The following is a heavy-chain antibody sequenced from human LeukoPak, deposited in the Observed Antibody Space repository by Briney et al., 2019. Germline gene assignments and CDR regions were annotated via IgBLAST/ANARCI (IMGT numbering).Heavy chain of an antibody. J-gene: IGHJ3*02. D-gene: IGHD1-26*01. CDR1: GFTFSSYW. Sequence: KRGGSLRLSCAASGFTFSSYWMSWVRHAPGKGLEWVGRIKSKTDGGTTDYAAPVKGRFTISRDDSKNTLYLQMNSLKTEDTAVYYCTTARSWEWELLLIGAFDIWGQGTMVTVSS. V-gene: IGHV3-15*01. CDR2: IKSKTDGGTT. CDR3: TTARSWEWELLLIGAFDI.